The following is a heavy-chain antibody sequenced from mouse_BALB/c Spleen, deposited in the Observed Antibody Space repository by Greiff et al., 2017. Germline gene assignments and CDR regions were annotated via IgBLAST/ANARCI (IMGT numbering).Heavy chain of an antibody. V-gene: IGHV1-7*01. CDR2: INPSTGYT. D-gene: IGHD2-1*01. Sequence: QVQLQQSGAELAKPGASVKMSCKASGYTFTSYWMHWVKQRPGQGLEWIGYINPSTGYTEYNQKFKDKATLTADKSSSTAYMQLSSLTSEDSAVYYCARGGNGNYPCAYWGQGTLVTVYA. J-gene: IGHJ3*01. CDR3: ARGGNGNYPCAY. CDR1: GYTFTSYW.